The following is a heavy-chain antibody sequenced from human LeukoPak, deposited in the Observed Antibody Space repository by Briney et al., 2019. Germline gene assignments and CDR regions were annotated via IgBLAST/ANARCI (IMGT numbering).Heavy chain of an antibody. CDR3: ARGRRNVLLWFGEFI. Sequence: SETLSLTCTVSGGSISSGDYYWSWIRQPPGKGLEWIGYIYYSGSTYYNPSLKSRVTISVDTSKNQFSLKLSSVTAADTAVYYCARGRRNVLLWFGEFIWGQGTLVTVSS. V-gene: IGHV4-30-4*08. D-gene: IGHD3-10*01. J-gene: IGHJ4*02. CDR1: GGSISSGDYY. CDR2: IYYSGST.